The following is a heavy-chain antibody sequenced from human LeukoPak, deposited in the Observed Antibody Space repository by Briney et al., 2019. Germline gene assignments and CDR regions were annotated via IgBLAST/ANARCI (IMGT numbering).Heavy chain of an antibody. V-gene: IGHV1-18*01. Sequence: ASVKVSCKASGYTFTSYGISWVRQAPGQGLEWMGWISAYNGNTHYAQKLQGRVTMTTDTSTSTAYMELRSLRSDDTAVYYCARGVAPRYCSSTSCYTHYYYYMDVWGKGTTVTVSS. J-gene: IGHJ6*03. CDR3: ARGVAPRYCSSTSCYTHYYYYMDV. D-gene: IGHD2-2*02. CDR1: GYTFTSYG. CDR2: ISAYNGNT.